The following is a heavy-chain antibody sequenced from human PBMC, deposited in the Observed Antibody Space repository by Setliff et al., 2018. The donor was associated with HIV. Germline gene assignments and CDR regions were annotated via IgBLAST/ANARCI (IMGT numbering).Heavy chain of an antibody. CDR2: ISVYNGNT. D-gene: IGHD6-6*01. J-gene: IGHJ4*01. CDR1: GYTFTSYA. V-gene: IGHV1-18*01. CDR3: ARVTPHIAGRGWFYFNY. Sequence: ASVKVSCKASGYTFTSYAMHWVRQAPGQRLEWMGWISVYNGNTNYAQKVQGRVTMTTDTSTSTAYMELRSLRSDDTAVYYCARVTPHIAGRGWFYFNYWGQRTLVTVS.